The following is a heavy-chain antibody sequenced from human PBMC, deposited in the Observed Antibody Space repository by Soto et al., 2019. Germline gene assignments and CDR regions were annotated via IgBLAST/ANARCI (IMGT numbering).Heavy chain of an antibody. CDR1: GYTFTSYD. Sequence: GASVKLSCKASGYTFTSYDINWVRQATGQGLEWMGWMNPNSGNTGYAQKFQGRVTMTRNTSISTAYMELSSLRSEDTAVYYCARGVYDFWSVRSDYYYYMDVWGKGTTVTLSS. J-gene: IGHJ6*03. CDR3: ARGVYDFWSVRSDYYYYMDV. V-gene: IGHV1-8*01. CDR2: MNPNSGNT. D-gene: IGHD3-3*01.